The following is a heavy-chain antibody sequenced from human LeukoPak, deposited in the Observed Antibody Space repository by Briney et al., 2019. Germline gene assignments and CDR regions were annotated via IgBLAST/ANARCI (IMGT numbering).Heavy chain of an antibody. J-gene: IGHJ4*02. CDR2: IINSSTYI. CDR3: ARDIAAAGIGTAY. CDR1: GFTLSRYS. Sequence: PGGSLRLSCAASGFTLSRYSMNWVRQAPGKGMEWVSSIINSSTYIYYAYSVKGRFTISRDSAKNSLYLQMTSLRAEGTAVYYCARDIAAAGIGTAYWGQGTLVTVSS. V-gene: IGHV3-21*01. D-gene: IGHD6-13*01.